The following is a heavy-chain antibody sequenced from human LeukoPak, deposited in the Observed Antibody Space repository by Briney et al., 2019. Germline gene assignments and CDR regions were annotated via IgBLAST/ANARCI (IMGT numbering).Heavy chain of an antibody. Sequence: ASVKVSCKASGYMXTRYYLHWVRQAPGQGLEWMGVINPSGGDTTYAQKFQGRVTLTRDTSTSTVSMELNSLRSEDTAVYYCATLLYGSGIFYWGQGTLVTVSS. CDR2: INPSGGDT. J-gene: IGHJ4*02. V-gene: IGHV1-46*01. CDR1: GYMXTRYY. CDR3: ATLLYGSGIFY. D-gene: IGHD3-10*01.